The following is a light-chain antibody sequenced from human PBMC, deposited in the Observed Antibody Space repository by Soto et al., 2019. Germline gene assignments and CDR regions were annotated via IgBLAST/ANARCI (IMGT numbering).Light chain of an antibody. CDR3: QKYNSYSPT. V-gene: IGKV1-5*03. J-gene: IGKJ1*01. CDR1: QTISSW. CDR2: EAS. Sequence: DFQMTQSPSTLSASVGDRVTITCRASQTISSWLAWYQQKPGKAPKLLIYEASSLESGVPSRFSGSGSGTEFPLTLSRLQPDDVATYFFQKYNSYSPTIGQGTKVEIK.